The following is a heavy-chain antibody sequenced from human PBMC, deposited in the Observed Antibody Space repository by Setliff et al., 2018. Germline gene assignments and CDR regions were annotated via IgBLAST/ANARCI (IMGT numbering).Heavy chain of an antibody. Sequence: PSETLSLTCIVSGGSISSSSYYWGWIRQPPGKGLEWIGSIDYSGTIYYNPSLKSRVTISVDRSKNQFSLKLSSVTAADTAVYYCARGISFHLEWLLWGQGTLVTVSS. CDR2: IDYSGTI. D-gene: IGHD3-3*01. V-gene: IGHV4-39*07. CDR1: GGSISSSSYY. J-gene: IGHJ4*02. CDR3: ARGISFHLEWLL.